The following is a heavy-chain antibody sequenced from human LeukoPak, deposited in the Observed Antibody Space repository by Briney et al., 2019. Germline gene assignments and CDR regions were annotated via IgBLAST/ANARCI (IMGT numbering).Heavy chain of an antibody. D-gene: IGHD3-22*01. V-gene: IGHV3-66*01. CDR3: ARAGRGSLLPHD. J-gene: IGHJ4*02. CDR2: IYSGGST. Sequence: GGSLRLSCAASGFTVSSYYMSWVRQAPGKGLECVSIIYSGGSTYYADSVKGRLTISSDNPKNTLYLQMNSLRAADTAVYYCARAGRGSLLPHDWGQGTLVTVSS. CDR1: GFTVSSYY.